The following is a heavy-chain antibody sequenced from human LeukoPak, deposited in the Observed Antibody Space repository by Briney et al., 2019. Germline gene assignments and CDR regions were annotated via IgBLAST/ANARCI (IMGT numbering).Heavy chain of an antibody. CDR2: ISSSSSTI. CDR1: GFTFSSYS. D-gene: IGHD3-10*01. J-gene: IGHJ4*02. V-gene: IGHV3-48*01. CDR3: AGDLEYYYGSGSYRHDY. Sequence: PGGSLRLSCAASGFTFSSYSMNWVRQAPGKGLEWVSYISSSSSTIYYADSVKGRFTISRDNAKNSLYLQMNSLRAEDTAVYYCAGDLEYYYGSGSYRHDYWGQGTLVTVSS.